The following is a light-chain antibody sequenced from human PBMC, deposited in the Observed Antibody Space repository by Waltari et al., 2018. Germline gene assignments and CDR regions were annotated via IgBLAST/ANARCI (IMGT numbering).Light chain of an antibody. V-gene: IGKV3-11*01. CDR3: QQRSNWNT. CDR2: NAS. CDR1: QSVRSS. Sequence: DTVLTQSPVTLSLSQGEGATLSCKASQSVRSSLACYQQKPGQAPRLIIYNASNRAAGIPARFSGSGSGTDFTLTISSLEPEDFAVYYCQQRSNWNTFGQGTKLEIK. J-gene: IGKJ2*01.